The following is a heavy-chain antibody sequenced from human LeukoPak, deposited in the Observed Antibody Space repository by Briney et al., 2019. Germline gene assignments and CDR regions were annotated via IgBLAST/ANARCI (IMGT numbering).Heavy chain of an antibody. CDR3: AKDGNWARFEN. Sequence: GGSLRLSCAASGFTFSSYGMHWVRQAPGQGLEWVAFIRYDGSKKYYADSVKGRFTISRDNSKNTLYLQMNSPRAEDTAAYYCAKDGNWARFENWGQGTLVTVSS. CDR1: GFTFSSYG. J-gene: IGHJ4*02. CDR2: IRYDGSKK. D-gene: IGHD7-27*01. V-gene: IGHV3-30*02.